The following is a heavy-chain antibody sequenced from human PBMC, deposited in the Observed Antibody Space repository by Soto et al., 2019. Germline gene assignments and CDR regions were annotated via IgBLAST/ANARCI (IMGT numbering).Heavy chain of an antibody. CDR1: GYTFTDYW. Sequence: GESLKISCKGSGYTFTDYWIGWVRQLPGKGLDWMGIIYPGDSDTRYSPSFQGHVTISVTKSITTVFLQWSSLRASDTAMYYCARQIYDSDTGPNFQYYFDSWGQGTPVTVSS. J-gene: IGHJ4*02. CDR2: IYPGDSDT. CDR3: ARQIYDSDTGPNFQYYFDS. D-gene: IGHD3-22*01. V-gene: IGHV5-51*01.